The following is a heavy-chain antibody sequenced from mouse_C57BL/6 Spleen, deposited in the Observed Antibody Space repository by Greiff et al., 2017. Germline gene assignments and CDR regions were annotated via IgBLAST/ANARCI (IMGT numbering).Heavy chain of an antibody. Sequence: QVQLQQSGPGLVQPSQSLSITCTVSGFSLTSYGVHWVRQSPGKGLEWLGVIWSGGSTDYNAAFISRLSISKDNSKSQVFFKMNSLQADDTAIYCCAREGYYYGSSDWYFDVWGTGTTVTVSS. CDR1: GFSLTSYG. D-gene: IGHD1-1*01. J-gene: IGHJ1*03. V-gene: IGHV2-2*01. CDR2: IWSGGST. CDR3: AREGYYYGSSDWYFDV.